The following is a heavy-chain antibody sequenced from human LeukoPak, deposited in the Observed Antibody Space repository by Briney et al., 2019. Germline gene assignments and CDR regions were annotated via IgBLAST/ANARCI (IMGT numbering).Heavy chain of an antibody. CDR1: GFTFSSYG. Sequence: GGSLRLSCAASGFTFSSYGMSWVRQAPGKGLEWVSAISGSGGSTYYADSVKGRFTISRDNSKNTLYLQMNSLRAEDTAVYYCARRVGLCKLRYFDWSSPDDAFDIWGQGTMVTVSS. D-gene: IGHD3-9*01. CDR3: ARRVGLCKLRYFDWSSPDDAFDI. CDR2: ISGSGGST. J-gene: IGHJ3*02. V-gene: IGHV3-23*01.